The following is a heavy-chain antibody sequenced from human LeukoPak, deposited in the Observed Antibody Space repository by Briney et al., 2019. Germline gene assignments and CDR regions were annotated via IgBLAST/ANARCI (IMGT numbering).Heavy chain of an antibody. D-gene: IGHD6-13*01. CDR3: ARSMQLKRSGQNYYMDV. J-gene: IGHJ6*03. Sequence: GGSLRLSCAASGFTFSSYSMNWVRQAPGKGLEWVSSISSSSSYIYYADSVKGRFTISRDNAKNSLYLQMNSLRAEDTAVYYCARSMQLKRSGQNYYMDVWGKGTTVTVSS. CDR1: GFTFSSYS. CDR2: ISSSSSYI. V-gene: IGHV3-21*01.